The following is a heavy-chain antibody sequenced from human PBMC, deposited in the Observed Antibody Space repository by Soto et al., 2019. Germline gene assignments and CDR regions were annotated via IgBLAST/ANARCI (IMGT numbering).Heavy chain of an antibody. Sequence: EVQLVESGGGLVQPGGSLRLSCAASGFTFGTFWMSWVRQAPGKGLEWVANIRPDGSEKFYLDSVKGRFTISRDNAKNSLYVQMTSLSVDDTAVYYCAKDRGNGDTPNIYSYYGIEVWGQGTTVTVSS. CDR2: IRPDGSEK. J-gene: IGHJ6*02. CDR1: GFTFGTFW. D-gene: IGHD2-21*02. V-gene: IGHV3-7*03. CDR3: AKDRGNGDTPNIYSYYGIEV.